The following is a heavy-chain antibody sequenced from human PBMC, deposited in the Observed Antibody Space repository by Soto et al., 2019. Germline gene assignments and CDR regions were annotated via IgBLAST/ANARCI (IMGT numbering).Heavy chain of an antibody. CDR1: GLTFSNFALYA. J-gene: IGHJ6*03. D-gene: IGHD2-2*01. CDR3: AQWYCSRTRCAPLYFYFYMVV. Sequence: EVQLLESGGGLVQPGGSLRLSCAASGLTFSNFALYAMSWVRQAPGKGLEWVQGISGSGGTTYYADSVTGSSPISRDNYKNTLYLQMTRLRAVDKDVYYCAQWYCSRTRCAPLYFYFYMVVCGRWTTVTVS. V-gene: IGHV3-23*01. CDR2: ISGSGGTT.